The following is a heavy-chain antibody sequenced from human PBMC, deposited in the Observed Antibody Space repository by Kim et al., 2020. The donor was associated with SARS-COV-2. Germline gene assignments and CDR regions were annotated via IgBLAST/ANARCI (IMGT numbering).Heavy chain of an antibody. V-gene: IGHV3-33*01. D-gene: IGHD2-2*02. CDR3: AREDCSSTSCYNFLD. CDR2: IWYDGSNK. J-gene: IGHJ4*02. CDR1: GFTFSSYG. Sequence: GGSLRLSCAASGFTFSSYGMHWVRQAPGKGLEWVAVIWYDGSNKYYADSVKGRFTISRDNSKNTLYLQMNSLRAEDTAVYYCAREDCSSTSCYNFLDWGQGTLVTVSS.